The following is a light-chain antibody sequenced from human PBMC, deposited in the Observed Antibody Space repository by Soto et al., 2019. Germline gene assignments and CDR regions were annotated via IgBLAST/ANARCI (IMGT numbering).Light chain of an antibody. CDR1: QSISSN. Sequence: ENVLTQSPGTLSLSPGERATLSCRASQSISSNFLAWYQQKPGQAPRLLIYGASTRATNIPARFSGSGSGTEFTLTISSLQSEDFAVYYCQQHNNWPRTFGQGTKVDIK. V-gene: IGKV3D-15*01. J-gene: IGKJ1*01. CDR2: GAS. CDR3: QQHNNWPRT.